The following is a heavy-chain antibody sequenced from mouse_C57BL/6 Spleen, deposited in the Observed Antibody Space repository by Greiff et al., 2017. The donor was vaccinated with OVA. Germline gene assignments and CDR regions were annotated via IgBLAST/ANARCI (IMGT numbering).Heavy chain of an antibody. CDR3: ARYDDGYYGGYFDY. CDR2: IRNKANGYTT. D-gene: IGHD2-3*01. CDR1: GFTFTDYY. Sequence: EVKLVESGGGLVQPGGSLSLSCAASGFTFTDYYMSWVRQPPGKALEWLGFIRNKANGYTTEYSASVKGRFTISRDNSQSILYLQMNALRAEDSATYYCARYDDGYYGGYFDYWGQGTTLTVSS. V-gene: IGHV7-3*01. J-gene: IGHJ2*01.